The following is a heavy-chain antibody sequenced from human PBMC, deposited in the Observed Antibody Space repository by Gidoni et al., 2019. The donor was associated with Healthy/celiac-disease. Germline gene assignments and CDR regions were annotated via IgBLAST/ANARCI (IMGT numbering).Heavy chain of an antibody. CDR3: ARGSPYYYYGMDV. J-gene: IGHJ6*02. V-gene: IGHV1-69*01. CDR1: GGPFSSYA. CDR2: IIPIFGTA. Sequence: QVQLVQSGAEVKKPGSSVKVSCKAPGGPFSSYAIRWVRQAPGQGREWMGGIIPIFGTANYAQKFKGRVTITADESTSTAYMELSSLRSEDTAVYYCARGSPYYYYGMDVWGQGTTVTVSS.